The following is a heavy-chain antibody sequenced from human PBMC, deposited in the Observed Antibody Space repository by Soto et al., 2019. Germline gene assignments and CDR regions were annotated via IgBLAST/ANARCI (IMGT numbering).Heavy chain of an antibody. J-gene: IGHJ4*02. CDR3: ARAGGIAAAGYYFDY. CDR2: IYYSGST. CDR1: GGSISSSSYY. Sequence: PSETLSLTCTVSGGSISSSSYYWGWIRQPPGKGLEWIGSIYYSGSTYYNPSLKSRVTISVDTSKNQFSLKLSSVTAADTAVYYCARAGGIAAAGYYFDYWGQGTLVTVS. D-gene: IGHD6-13*01. V-gene: IGHV4-39*01.